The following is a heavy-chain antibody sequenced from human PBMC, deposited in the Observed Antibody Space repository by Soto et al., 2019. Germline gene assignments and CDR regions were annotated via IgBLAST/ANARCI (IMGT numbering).Heavy chain of an antibody. D-gene: IGHD6-13*01. CDR3: AGSNGITWSPFDS. Sequence: SETLSLTCTVSGGSISSGGYYWSWIRQHPGKGLEWIGYIYYSGSTYYNPSLKSRVTISVDTSKNQFSLKLSSVTADDTAVYYCAGSNGITWSPFDSWGQGTLVTVSS. CDR1: GGSISSGGYY. J-gene: IGHJ4*02. CDR2: IYYSGST. V-gene: IGHV4-31*03.